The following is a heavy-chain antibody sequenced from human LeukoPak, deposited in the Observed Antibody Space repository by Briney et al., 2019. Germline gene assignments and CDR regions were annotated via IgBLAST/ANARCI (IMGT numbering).Heavy chain of an antibody. CDR2: ISGSGGST. CDR1: GFTFSSYA. J-gene: IGHJ5*02. Sequence: GGSLRLSCAASGFTFSSYAMSWVRQAPGKGLEWVSAISGSGGSTYYADSVKGRFTISRDKSKNTLYLQMNSLRAEDTAVYYCAKDGMVGGVIRRYNWFEAWGQGTLGTVS. V-gene: IGHV3-23*01. D-gene: IGHD3-10*01. CDR3: AKDGMVGGVIRRYNWFEA.